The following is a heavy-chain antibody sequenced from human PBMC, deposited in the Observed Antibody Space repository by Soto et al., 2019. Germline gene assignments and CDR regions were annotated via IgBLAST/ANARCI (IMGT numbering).Heavy chain of an antibody. D-gene: IGHD6-19*01. J-gene: IGHJ5*02. CDR2: INPSGGST. Sequence: ASVKVSCKASGYTFTSYYMHWVRQAPGQGLEWMGIINPSGGSTSYAQKFQGRVTMTRDTSTSTVYMELSSLRPEDTAVYYCARVAVAGWCAPWAQGTLVTVSS. V-gene: IGHV1-46*03. CDR3: ARVAVAGWCAP. CDR1: GYTFTSYY.